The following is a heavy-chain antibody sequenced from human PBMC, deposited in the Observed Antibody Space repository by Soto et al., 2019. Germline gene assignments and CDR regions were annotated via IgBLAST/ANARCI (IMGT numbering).Heavy chain of an antibody. J-gene: IGHJ6*03. CDR2: ISNNGAHT. CDR3: ARRGYGSRWPNVYMDV. CDR1: GFTFSNYE. Sequence: EAQLVESGGGLVQPGGSLRLSCAAAGFTFSNYEMHWDRQAPGKGLVYVSGISNNGAHTDYAKSVKGRFTISRDNSENTLYLQMGSLRAEDMALYYCARRGYGSRWPNVYMDVWGKGTTVTVSS. D-gene: IGHD6-13*01. V-gene: IGHV3-64*01.